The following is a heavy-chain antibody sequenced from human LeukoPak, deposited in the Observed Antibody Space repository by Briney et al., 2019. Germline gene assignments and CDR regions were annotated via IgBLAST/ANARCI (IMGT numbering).Heavy chain of an antibody. J-gene: IGHJ6*02. Sequence: PGGSLRLSCAASGFTFSSYWMHWVRQAPGMGLVWVSRINSDGSSTNQADSVKGRFTISRDNAKKALYLQMNSLRVEDTAVYFCARDTATGLDVWGQGTTVTVSS. D-gene: IGHD2-21*02. CDR2: INSDGSST. V-gene: IGHV3-74*01. CDR3: ARDTATGLDV. CDR1: GFTFSSYW.